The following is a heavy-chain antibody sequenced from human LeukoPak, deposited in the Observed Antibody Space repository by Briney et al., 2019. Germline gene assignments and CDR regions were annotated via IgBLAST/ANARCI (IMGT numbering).Heavy chain of an antibody. D-gene: IGHD1-14*01. J-gene: IGHJ6*02. CDR3: ADGTGPSYGMDV. CDR2: IYYSGST. V-gene: IGHV4-39*01. Sequence: SETLSLTCTVSGGSISSSSYYWGWIRQPPGKGLEWIGSIYYSGSTYYNPSLKSRVTISVDTSKNQFSLKLSSVTAADTAVYYCADGTGPSYGMDVWGQGTTVTVSS. CDR1: GGSISSSSYY.